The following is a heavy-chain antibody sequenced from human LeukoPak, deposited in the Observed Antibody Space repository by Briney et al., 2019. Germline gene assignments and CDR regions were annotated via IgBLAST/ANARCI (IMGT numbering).Heavy chain of an antibody. CDR2: IHSSGST. J-gene: IGHJ5*02. V-gene: IGHV4-4*07. CDR1: GGSISNY. D-gene: IGHD4-11*01. Sequence: PSETLSLTCTVSGGSISNYRGWIRQPAGQGLEWIGPIHSSGSTNYNTSLKSRVTMSVDTSKNQFSLKLSAVTAADTAVYYCARGVTTGFDWFDPWGQGTLVTVSS. CDR3: ARGVTTGFDWFDP.